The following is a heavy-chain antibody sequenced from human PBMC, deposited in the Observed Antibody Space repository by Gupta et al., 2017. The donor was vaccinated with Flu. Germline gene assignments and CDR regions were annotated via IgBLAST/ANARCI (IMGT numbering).Heavy chain of an antibody. D-gene: IGHD2-2*01. Sequence: EVQLLESGGGLVQHGRSLRRSCEASGFTFDDYGMHWVRQTQGKGQGWVSSITWDSGYIGYADSVKGRVTISRDNAKNALYLEVKSLRVEDTALYYCVKDMGHQVLDAMDVWGQGTTVTVSS. CDR3: VKDMGHQVLDAMDV. V-gene: IGHV3-9*01. J-gene: IGHJ6*02. CDR1: GFTFDDYG. CDR2: ITWDSGYI.